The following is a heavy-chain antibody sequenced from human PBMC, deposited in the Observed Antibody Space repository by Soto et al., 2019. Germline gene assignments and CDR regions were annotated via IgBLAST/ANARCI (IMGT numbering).Heavy chain of an antibody. CDR1: GFSLSSYA. CDR2: IYSGGST. D-gene: IGHD2-2*01. CDR3: AREGGGDIVLVPAARPYYYYGMDV. J-gene: IGHJ6*02. Sequence: GGSLRLSCAASGFSLSSYAMSWVRQAPGKGLEWVSVIYSGGSTYYADSVKGRFTIYRDNSKNTLYLQMNSLRAEDTAVYYCAREGGGDIVLVPAARPYYYYGMDVWGQGTTVTVSS. V-gene: IGHV3-66*01.